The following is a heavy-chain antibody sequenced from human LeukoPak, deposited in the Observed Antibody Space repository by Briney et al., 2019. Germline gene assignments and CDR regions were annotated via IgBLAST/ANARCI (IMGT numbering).Heavy chain of an antibody. Sequence: PSETLSLTCTVSGGSISSYYWSWIRQPPGKGLEWIGYIYYSGSTNYNPSLKSRVTILVDTSKNQFSLKLSSVTAADTAVYYCARESGYCGGDCYHFDYWGQGTLVTVSS. J-gene: IGHJ4*02. CDR2: IYYSGST. CDR1: GGSISSYY. D-gene: IGHD2-21*02. V-gene: IGHV4-59*01. CDR3: ARESGYCGGDCYHFDY.